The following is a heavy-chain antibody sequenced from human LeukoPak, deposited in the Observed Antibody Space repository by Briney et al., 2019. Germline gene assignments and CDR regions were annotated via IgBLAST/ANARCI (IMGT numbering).Heavy chain of an antibody. CDR1: GFTFSSYA. V-gene: IGHV3-23*01. CDR3: AKAPHHFDWLLS. CDR2: ISGSGGST. J-gene: IGHJ4*02. D-gene: IGHD3-9*01. Sequence: GSLRLSCAASGFTFSSYAMSWVRQAPGKGLEWVSAISGSGGSTYYADSVKGRFTISRDNSKNTLYLQMNSLRAEDTAVYYCAKAPHHFDWLLSWGQGTLVTVSS.